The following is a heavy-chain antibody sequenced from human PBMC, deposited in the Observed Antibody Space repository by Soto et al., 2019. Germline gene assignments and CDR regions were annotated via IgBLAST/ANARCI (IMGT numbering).Heavy chain of an antibody. CDR2: IIPIFGTA. V-gene: IGHV1-69*06. D-gene: IGHD4-17*01. J-gene: IGHJ4*02. CDR1: GGTFSSYA. Sequence: AASVKVSCKASGGTFSSYAISWVRQAPGQGLEWMGGIIPIFGTANYAQKFQGSVTITADKSTSTAYMELSSLRSEDTAVYYCATESNYGDYITPEYYFDYWGQGTLVTVSS. CDR3: ATESNYGDYITPEYYFDY.